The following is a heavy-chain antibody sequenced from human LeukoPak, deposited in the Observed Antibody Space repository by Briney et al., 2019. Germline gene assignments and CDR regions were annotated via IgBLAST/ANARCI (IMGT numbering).Heavy chain of an antibody. Sequence: ETLSLTCTVSGGSISGYYWRWIRQPPGKGLEWIGYIYYSGSTNYNPSLKSRVTISVDTSKNQFSLKLSSVTAADTAVYYCAKVLSSMVAFDFGGQGPLVTVSS. J-gene: IGHJ4*02. D-gene: IGHD2/OR15-2a*01. CDR2: IYYSGST. V-gene: IGHV4-59*01. CDR1: GGSISGYY. CDR3: AKVLSSMVAFDF.